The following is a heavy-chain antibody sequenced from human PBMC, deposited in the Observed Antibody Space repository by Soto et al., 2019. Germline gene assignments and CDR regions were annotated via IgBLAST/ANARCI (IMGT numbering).Heavy chain of an antibody. Sequence: PSETLSLTCSVSGGSMSTNYWSLIRQPPGKGLECISYIYSSATTNSNPSLKGRVTISVDTSKNLFSLRLSSVTAADTAVYYCDRDRGSDYDSASGSYQCWGNGTLVTVSS. CDR3: DRDRGSDYDSASGSYQC. V-gene: IGHV4-59*01. CDR2: IYSSATT. CDR1: GGSMSTNY. D-gene: IGHD3-22*01. J-gene: IGHJ4*01.